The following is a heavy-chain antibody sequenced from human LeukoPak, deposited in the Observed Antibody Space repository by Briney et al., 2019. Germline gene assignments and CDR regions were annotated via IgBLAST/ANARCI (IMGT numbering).Heavy chain of an antibody. Sequence: ASVKVSCKASGYTFTSYGISWVRQAPGQGLEWMGWISAYNGNTNYAQKLQGRVTMTTDTSTSTAYMELRSLRSDDTAVYYCARDREHYDSSGYHYFDYWGQGTLVTVSS. D-gene: IGHD3-22*01. CDR1: GYTFTSYG. V-gene: IGHV1-18*01. CDR2: ISAYNGNT. CDR3: ARDREHYDSSGYHYFDY. J-gene: IGHJ4*02.